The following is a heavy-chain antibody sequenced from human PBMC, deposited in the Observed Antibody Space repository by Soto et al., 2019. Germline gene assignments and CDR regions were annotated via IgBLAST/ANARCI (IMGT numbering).Heavy chain of an antibody. D-gene: IGHD3-22*01. CDR1: GFTFSSYG. Sequence: GGSLRLSCAASGFTFSSYGMHWVRQAPGKGLEWVAVISYDGSNKYYADSVKGRFTISRDNSKNTLYLQMNSLRAEDTAVYYCAKGPIVVVITGGTDYWGQGTLVTVSS. CDR2: ISYDGSNK. J-gene: IGHJ4*02. CDR3: AKGPIVVVITGGTDY. V-gene: IGHV3-30*18.